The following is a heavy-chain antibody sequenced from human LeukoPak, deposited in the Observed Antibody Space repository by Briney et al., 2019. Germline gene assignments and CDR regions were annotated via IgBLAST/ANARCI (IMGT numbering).Heavy chain of an antibody. D-gene: IGHD6-6*01. Sequence: ASVKVSCKASGYTFPGYYMHWVRQAPGQGLEWMGWINPNSGGTNYAQKFQGRVTMTRDTSISTAYMELSRLGSDDTAVYYCAREHSGSSGKVFDYWGQGTLVTVSS. J-gene: IGHJ4*02. CDR2: INPNSGGT. CDR3: AREHSGSSGKVFDY. V-gene: IGHV1-2*02. CDR1: GYTFPGYY.